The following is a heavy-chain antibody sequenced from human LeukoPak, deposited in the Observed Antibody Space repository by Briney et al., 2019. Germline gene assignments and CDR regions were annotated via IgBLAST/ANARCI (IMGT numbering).Heavy chain of an antibody. J-gene: IGHJ4*02. V-gene: IGHV3-7*01. D-gene: IGHD5-18*01. CDR3: ATHRGYSYGTAEDFDY. CDR1: GFTFSHYW. Sequence: PGGFLRLSCAASGFTFSHYWMSWVRQAPGKGLEWVANIKQDGSEKYYVDSVKGRFTISRDNAKNSLYLQMNSLRAEDTALYYCATHRGYSYGTAEDFDYWGQGTLVTVSS. CDR2: IKQDGSEK.